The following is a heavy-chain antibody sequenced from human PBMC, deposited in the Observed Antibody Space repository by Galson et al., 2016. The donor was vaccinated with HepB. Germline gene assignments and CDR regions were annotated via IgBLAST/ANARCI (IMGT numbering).Heavy chain of an antibody. CDR3: ARGTQRSTSWSRRQVHYYGLDV. V-gene: IGHV3-48*02. CDR2: ISSSSGTI. D-gene: IGHD6-13*01. J-gene: IGHJ6*02. Sequence: SLRLSCAVSGFTFTSFSMNWVRQAPGKGLEWISFISSSSGTIHYADSVKGRFTISRDNARNSLYLRVNSLRDEDTAVYYCARGTQRSTSWSRRQVHYYGLDVWGQGTTVTVSS. CDR1: GFTFTSFS.